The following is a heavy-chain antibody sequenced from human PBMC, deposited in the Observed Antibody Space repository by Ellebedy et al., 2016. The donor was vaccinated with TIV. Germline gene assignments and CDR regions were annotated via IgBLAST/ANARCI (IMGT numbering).Heavy chain of an antibody. V-gene: IGHV3-7*01. J-gene: IGHJ4*03. CDR1: GFTFSDYW. D-gene: IGHD3-10*01. Sequence: GESLKISCAASGFTFSDYWMSWVRQAPGKGLEWVVNIKQDGSEKWYVDSVKGRFTISRHNAKNSLYLQMGSLRAEDTAVYSCARDQGWAYPGSTRFDYWGQGTLVTVSS. CDR2: IKQDGSEK. CDR3: ARDQGWAYPGSTRFDY.